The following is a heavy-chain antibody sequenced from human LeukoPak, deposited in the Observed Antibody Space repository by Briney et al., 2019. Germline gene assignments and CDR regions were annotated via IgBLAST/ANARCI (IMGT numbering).Heavy chain of an antibody. CDR1: GYTFTSYG. V-gene: IGHV1-18*01. D-gene: IGHD2-15*01. J-gene: IGHJ6*02. CDR2: ISAYNGNT. CDR3: ARDPPRIVVVVAATNYYGMDV. Sequence: GASVKVSCKASGYTFTSYGISWVRRAPGQGLEWMGWISAYNGNTNYAQKLQGRVTMTTDTSTSTAYMELRSLRSDDTAVYYCARDPPRIVVVVAATNYYGMDVWGQGTTVTVSS.